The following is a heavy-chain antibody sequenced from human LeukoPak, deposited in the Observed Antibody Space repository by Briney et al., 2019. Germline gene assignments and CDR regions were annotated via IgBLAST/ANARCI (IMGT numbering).Heavy chain of an antibody. V-gene: IGHV4-30-4*01. J-gene: IGHJ5*02. D-gene: IGHD5-12*01. CDR3: ARRGYSDYTKIGWFDP. CDR1: GGSFSGYY. CDR2: IFYSGST. Sequence: SETLSLTCAVDGGSFSGYYWSWIRQPPGKGLEWIGYIFYSGSTYYNPSLKSRLTISVDTSKIQFSLKLSSVTAADTAVYYCARRGYSDYTKIGWFDPWGQGTLVTVSS.